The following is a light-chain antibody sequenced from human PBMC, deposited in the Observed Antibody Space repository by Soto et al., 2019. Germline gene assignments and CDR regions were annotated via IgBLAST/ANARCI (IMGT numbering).Light chain of an antibody. CDR1: SGDVGGYNF. J-gene: IGLJ3*02. CDR3: SSYTSSITLWV. CDR2: EVS. Sequence: QSALTQPASVSGSPGQSITISCTGTSGDVGGYNFVSWYQQHPGKAPKLMIYEVSNRPSGVSNRFSGSKSGNTASLTISGLQAEDEADYYCSSYTSSITLWVFGGGTKLTVL. V-gene: IGLV2-14*01.